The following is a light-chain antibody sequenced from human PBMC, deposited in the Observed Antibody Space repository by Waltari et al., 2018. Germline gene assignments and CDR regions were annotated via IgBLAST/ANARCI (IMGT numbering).Light chain of an antibody. Sequence: DIAMTQSPATLSLSPGDRAPLSCRASQSVNRNLAWYQQKPGQPPRLLIYGVSSRATGIPDRFTGSGSGMEFTLTISSLEPEDVGIYHCQQSIQWPYTFGQGTKVEIK. CDR3: QQSIQWPYT. CDR1: QSVNRN. V-gene: IGKV3D-15*01. J-gene: IGKJ2*01. CDR2: GVS.